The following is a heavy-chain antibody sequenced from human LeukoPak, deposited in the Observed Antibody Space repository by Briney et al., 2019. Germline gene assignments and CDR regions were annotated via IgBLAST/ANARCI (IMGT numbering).Heavy chain of an antibody. J-gene: IGHJ4*02. CDR2: MSYSGST. Sequence: PSETLSLTCTVSGASISSYYWSWIRQPPGKGLEWIGYMSYSGSTNYNPSLKSRVTISLGTSDNQFSLKLSSVTAADTAVYYCARDRGSGSSFHLDYWGQGTLVTVSS. D-gene: IGHD2-15*01. V-gene: IGHV4-59*01. CDR1: GASISSYY. CDR3: ARDRGSGSSFHLDY.